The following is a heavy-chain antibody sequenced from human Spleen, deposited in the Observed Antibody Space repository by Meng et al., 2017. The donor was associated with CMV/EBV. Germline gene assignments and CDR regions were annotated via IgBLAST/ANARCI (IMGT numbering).Heavy chain of an antibody. J-gene: IGHJ4*02. Sequence: VSGDSISSSRYYLGWIRQPPGKGLEWIGYVYYTGSAYYNPSLKSRVTISVDMSKNQFSLKVVSVTAADTAVYYCARGEQWLGTYYDSWGQGTLVTVSS. V-gene: IGHV4-39*07. CDR3: ARGEQWLGTYYDS. CDR1: GDSISSSRYY. CDR2: VYYTGSA. D-gene: IGHD6-19*01.